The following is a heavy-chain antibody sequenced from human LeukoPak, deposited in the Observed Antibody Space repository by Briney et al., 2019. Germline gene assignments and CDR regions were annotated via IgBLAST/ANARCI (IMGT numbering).Heavy chain of an antibody. Sequence: GASVKVSCKASGYTFTGYYMHWVRQAPGQGLEWMGWINPNSGGTNYAQKFQGRVTMTRDTSISTAYMELSRLRSDDTAVYYCARVERVSSCWYPHAFDIWGQGTMVTVSS. J-gene: IGHJ3*02. D-gene: IGHD6-19*01. CDR3: ARVERVSSCWYPHAFDI. CDR2: INPNSGGT. CDR1: GYTFTGYY. V-gene: IGHV1-2*02.